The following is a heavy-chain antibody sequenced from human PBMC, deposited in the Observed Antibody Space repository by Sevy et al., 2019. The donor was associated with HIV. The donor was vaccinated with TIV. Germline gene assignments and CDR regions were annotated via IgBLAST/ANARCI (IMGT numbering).Heavy chain of an antibody. CDR3: AKSPLRYYDFWSGYSTDYFDY. J-gene: IGHJ4*02. V-gene: IGHV3-23*01. Sequence: GGSLRLSCAASGFTFSSYAMSWVRQAPGKGLEWVSAISGGGGSTYYADSVKGRFTISRDNSKNTLYLQMNSLRAEDTAVYYCAKSPLRYYDFWSGYSTDYFDYWGQGTLVTVSS. CDR2: ISGGGGST. D-gene: IGHD3-3*01. CDR1: GFTFSSYA.